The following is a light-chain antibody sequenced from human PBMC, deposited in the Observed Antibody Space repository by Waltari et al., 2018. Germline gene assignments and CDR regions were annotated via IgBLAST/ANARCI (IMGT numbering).Light chain of an antibody. Sequence: QMTQSPSSLSASVGDRVPMTCRASQAINNDLTWYQQKPGKAPKPLIYYASSLKTGVPSRFSGSRSGTEYSLTISSLQPEDIATYYCQQYNTSPFTFGPGTKLDI. V-gene: IGKV1-33*01. CDR2: YAS. CDR1: QAINND. CDR3: QQYNTSPFT. J-gene: IGKJ3*01.